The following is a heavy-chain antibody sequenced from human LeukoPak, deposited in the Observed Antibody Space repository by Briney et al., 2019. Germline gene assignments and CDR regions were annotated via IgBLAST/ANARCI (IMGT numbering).Heavy chain of an antibody. V-gene: IGHV3-73*01. J-gene: IGHJ4*02. CDR3: TRLWGDCGGDCYSHDY. CDR1: GFTFSDSV. CDR2: IRSNADSYAT. Sequence: GGSLRLSCAASGFTFSDSVMHWVRQASGRGLEWVGRIRSNADSYATAYAASVKGRFTISRDDSKNTAYLQMNSLRTEDTAVYYCTRLWGDCGGDCYSHDYWGQGALVTVSS. D-gene: IGHD2-21*02.